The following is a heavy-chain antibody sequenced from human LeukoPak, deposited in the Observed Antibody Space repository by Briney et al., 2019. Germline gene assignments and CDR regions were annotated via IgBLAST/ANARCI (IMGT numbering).Heavy chain of an antibody. V-gene: IGHV1-69*13. Sequence: AASVKVSCKASGGTFSSYAISWVRQAPGQGLEWMGGIIPIFGTANYAQKFQGRVTITADESTSTAYMELSSLRSEDTAVYYCARQQLSQLYYFDYWGQGTLVTVSS. J-gene: IGHJ4*02. CDR2: IIPIFGTA. D-gene: IGHD6-13*01. CDR1: GGTFSSYA. CDR3: ARQQLSQLYYFDY.